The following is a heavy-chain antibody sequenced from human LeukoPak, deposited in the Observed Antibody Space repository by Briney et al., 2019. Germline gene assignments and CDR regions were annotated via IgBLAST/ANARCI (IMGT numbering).Heavy chain of an antibody. Sequence: GGSLRLSCAASGFTLSAYWMHWVRQAPGKGLMWVSRIEGDGNRITYADSVKGRFTISRDNAKNTLYLQMNSLRAEDTAVYYCTRDWRNLGYDYWVQGTLVTVSS. CDR1: GFTLSAYW. V-gene: IGHV3-74*01. CDR3: TRDWRNLGYDY. D-gene: IGHD5-12*01. CDR2: IEGDGNRI. J-gene: IGHJ4*02.